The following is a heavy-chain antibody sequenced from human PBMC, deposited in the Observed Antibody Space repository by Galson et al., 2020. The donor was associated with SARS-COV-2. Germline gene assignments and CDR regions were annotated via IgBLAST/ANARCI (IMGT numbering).Heavy chain of an antibody. CDR2: IYHSGST. Sequence: SETLSLTCAVSGGSISSSHWWSWVRQPPGKGLEWIGEIYHSGSTNYNPSLKSRVTISVDKSKNQFSLKLSSVTAADTAVYYCARWVYSGYDDRYFWDYWGQGTLVTVSS. D-gene: IGHD5-12*01. CDR1: GGSISSSHW. CDR3: ARWVYSGYDDRYFWDY. J-gene: IGHJ4*02. V-gene: IGHV4-4*02.